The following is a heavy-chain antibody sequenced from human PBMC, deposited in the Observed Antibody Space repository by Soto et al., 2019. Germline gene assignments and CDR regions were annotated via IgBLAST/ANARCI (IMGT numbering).Heavy chain of an antibody. D-gene: IGHD3-3*01. V-gene: IGHV4-31*03. J-gene: IGHJ4*02. CDR3: AREAIFGVVPLIDY. CDR2: IYYSGST. Sequence: QVQLQESGPGLMKPSQTLSLTCTVSGGSISSGGYYWSWIRQHPGKGLEWIGYIYYSGSTYYNPSLKSRVTISVDTSKNQFSLKLSSVTAADTAVYYCAREAIFGVVPLIDYWGQGTLVTVSS. CDR1: GGSISSGGYY.